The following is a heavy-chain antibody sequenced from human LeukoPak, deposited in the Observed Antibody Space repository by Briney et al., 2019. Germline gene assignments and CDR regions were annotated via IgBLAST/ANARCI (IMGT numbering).Heavy chain of an antibody. CDR1: AFTFSSYA. D-gene: IGHD3/OR15-3a*01. CDR2: ISYDESNK. CDR3: ARTTGRNVRDWPFFDF. Sequence: GRSLRLSCVASAFTFSSYAMHWVRQAPGKGLEWVAVISYDESNKYYADSVKGRFTISRDNSENTLYLQMNTLSAEDTAVYFCARTTGRNVRDWPFFDFWGQGTLVTVSS. J-gene: IGHJ4*02. V-gene: IGHV3-30*14.